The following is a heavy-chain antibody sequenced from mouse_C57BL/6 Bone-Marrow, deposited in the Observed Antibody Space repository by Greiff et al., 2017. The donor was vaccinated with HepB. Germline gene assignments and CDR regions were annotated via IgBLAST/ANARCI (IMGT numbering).Heavy chain of an antibody. Sequence: EVQGVESGPELVKPGASVKISCKASGYSFTDYNMNWVKQSNGKSLEWIGVINPNYGTTSYNQKFKGKATLTVDQSSSTAYMQLNSLTSEDSAVYYCAKFYYGSSPFDYWGQGTTLTVSS. D-gene: IGHD1-1*01. J-gene: IGHJ2*01. CDR1: GYSFTDYN. CDR3: AKFYYGSSPFDY. V-gene: IGHV1-39*01. CDR2: INPNYGTT.